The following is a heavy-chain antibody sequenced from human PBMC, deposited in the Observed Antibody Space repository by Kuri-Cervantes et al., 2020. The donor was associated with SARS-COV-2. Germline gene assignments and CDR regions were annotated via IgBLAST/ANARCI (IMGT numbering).Heavy chain of an antibody. CDR2: IYHSGST. V-gene: IGHV4-30-2*02. D-gene: IGHD5-18*01. CDR1: GGSISSGDYS. Sequence: SQTLSLTCAVSGGSISSGDYSWSWIRQPPGKGLEWIGYIYHSGSTYYNPSLKSRVTISVDTSKNQFSLKLSSVTAADTAVYYCASYPLWLRGFDYWGQGTLVTVSS. J-gene: IGHJ4*02. CDR3: ASYPLWLRGFDY.